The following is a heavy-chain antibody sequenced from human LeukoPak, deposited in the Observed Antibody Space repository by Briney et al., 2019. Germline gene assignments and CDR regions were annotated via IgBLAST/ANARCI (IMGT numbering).Heavy chain of an antibody. CDR1: GFTFSSYG. D-gene: IGHD3-3*02. Sequence: PGRSLRLSCAASGFTFSSYGMHWVRQAPGKGLEWVAVIWYDGSNKYYADSVKGRFTFSRDNSKNTLYLQMDSLRAEDTAVYYCARALAHWGQGTLVTVSP. V-gene: IGHV3-33*01. J-gene: IGHJ4*02. CDR2: IWYDGSNK. CDR3: ARALAH.